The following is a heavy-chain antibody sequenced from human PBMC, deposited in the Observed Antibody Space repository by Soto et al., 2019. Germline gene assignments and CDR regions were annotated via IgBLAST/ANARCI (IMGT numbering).Heavy chain of an antibody. J-gene: IGHJ3*02. CDR3: ARAHYYGSSGFNGAFDI. V-gene: IGHV4-59*01. Sequence: SETLSLTCTVSGGSINSYYWSWIRQPPGKGLEWTGYIYYSGATNYTPSLKSRVTISVDTSKHQFSLKLSSVTAADTAVYYCARAHYYGSSGFNGAFDIWGQGTMVTVSS. CDR2: IYYSGAT. D-gene: IGHD3-22*01. CDR1: GGSINSYY.